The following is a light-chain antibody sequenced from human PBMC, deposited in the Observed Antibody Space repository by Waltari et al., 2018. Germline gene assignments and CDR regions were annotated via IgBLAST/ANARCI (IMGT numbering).Light chain of an antibody. CDR3: QQYGNSPL. V-gene: IGKV3-20*01. CDR2: GTS. CDR1: QSVNSKY. Sequence: DIVLTQSPDTLSLSPGDRVTLSCRASQSVNSKYSAWYQQKPGQFPRLLIYGTSSRATGIPDRFSGSGSGTDFSLTISRLEPEDFAVYYCQQYGNSPLFGGGTKLEI. J-gene: IGKJ4*01.